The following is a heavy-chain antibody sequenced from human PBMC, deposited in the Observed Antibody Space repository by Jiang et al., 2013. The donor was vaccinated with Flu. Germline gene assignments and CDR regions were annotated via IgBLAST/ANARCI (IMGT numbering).Heavy chain of an antibody. Sequence: KPTQTLTLTCTFSGFSLSTNGVGMGWIRQPPGKALEWLSLIYWDDDKRYSPSLKSRLTITKDTSKNQVVLTMTNMDPVDTATYYCALIDDIVTTNGGFDYWGQGTLVTVSS. CDR2: IYWDDDK. V-gene: IGHV2-5*02. J-gene: IGHJ4*02. D-gene: IGHD5-12*01. CDR3: ALIDDIVTTNGGFDY. CDR1: GFSLSTNGVG.